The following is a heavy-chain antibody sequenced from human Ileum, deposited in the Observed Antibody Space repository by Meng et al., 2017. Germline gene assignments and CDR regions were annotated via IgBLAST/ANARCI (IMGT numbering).Heavy chain of an antibody. CDR2: IHAGNGNR. J-gene: IGHJ4*02. CDR3: ARDPSGGKFHYFDS. V-gene: IGHV1-3*01. CDR1: GATFTSCV. D-gene: IGHD2-15*01. Sequence: QVQLVQSGPDGKRPGASVKASGKASGATFTSCVIHWVSQAPGQRLEWMGWIHAGNGNRKYSQKFQGRVAFTTDTSATTAYLDLSSLRSEDTAVYYCARDPSGGKFHYFDSWGQGTLVTVSS.